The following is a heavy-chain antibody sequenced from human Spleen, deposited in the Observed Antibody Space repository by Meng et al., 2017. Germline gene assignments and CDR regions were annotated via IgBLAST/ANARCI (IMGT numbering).Heavy chain of an antibody. D-gene: IGHD3-22*01. CDR2: IKHDGSET. V-gene: IGHV3-7*01. J-gene: IGHJ3*02. Sequence: LSLTCAASGFTFSRHWMTWVRQAPGKGLEWVAIIKHDGSETYLMESVKGRFTISRDNSRTSLYLQMNGLRAEDTAVYYCARAGGYYDSSVRRSPSDAFDIWGQGTMVTVSS. CDR3: ARAGGYYDSSVRRSPSDAFDI. CDR1: GFTFSRHW.